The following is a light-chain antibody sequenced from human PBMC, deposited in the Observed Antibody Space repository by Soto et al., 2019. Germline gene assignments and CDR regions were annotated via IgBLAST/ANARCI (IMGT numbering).Light chain of an antibody. CDR2: EAN. CDR3: FSYAGDSVYV. V-gene: IGLV2-23*01. CDR1: SSDVGGFDL. J-gene: IGLJ1*01. Sequence: QSALTQPASVSGSPGQSITISCTGTSSDVGGFDLVSWYQQHPHKAPRLLIYEANKRPSGVSNRFSASKSGNTASLTISGLQAEDEADYYCFSYAGDSVYVFGTGTKVTVL.